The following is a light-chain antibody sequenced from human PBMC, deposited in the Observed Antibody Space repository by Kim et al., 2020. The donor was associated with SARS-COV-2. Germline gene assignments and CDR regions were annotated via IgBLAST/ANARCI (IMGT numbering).Light chain of an antibody. CDR1: LSIGDW. CDR3: QQRRTWPLT. Sequence: SPGERATLACRASLSIGDWLAWYQQKSGQAPRLVISDASNRATGIPARFSGSGYGTDFTLTISSLEPEDFAVYYCQQRRTWPLTFGGGTKVDIK. CDR2: DAS. J-gene: IGKJ4*01. V-gene: IGKV3-11*01.